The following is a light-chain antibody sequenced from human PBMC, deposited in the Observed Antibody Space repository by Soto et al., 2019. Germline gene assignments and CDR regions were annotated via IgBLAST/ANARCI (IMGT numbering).Light chain of an antibody. CDR2: AAT. J-gene: IGKJ1*01. CDR1: QSVSSRN. V-gene: IGKV3-20*01. Sequence: EVVLTQSPGTLSLSPGERATLSCRASQSVSSRNLAWYQQKPGQTPRLLIYAATSRATGIPDRFSGSGSGTDFTLTISRLEPEDFAVYYCQQYGSSPYWTFDQGTKVKIK. CDR3: QQYGSSPYWT.